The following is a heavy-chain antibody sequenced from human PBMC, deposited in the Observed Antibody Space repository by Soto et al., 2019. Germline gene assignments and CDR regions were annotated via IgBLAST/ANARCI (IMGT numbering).Heavy chain of an antibody. CDR1: GYSFSSYG. CDR3: ARGGYYDSSGSRNYHYYGMDV. CDR2: VSPYNDDT. V-gene: IGHV1-18*01. Sequence: ASVKVSCKASGYSFSSYGVNWVRQAPGQGLEWLGWVSPYNDDTKYSRKLQGRVTLTTDTSSRTAYMTLRSLRSDDTAVYFCARGGYYDSSGSRNYHYYGMDVWGQGTTVTVSS. J-gene: IGHJ6*02. D-gene: IGHD3-22*01.